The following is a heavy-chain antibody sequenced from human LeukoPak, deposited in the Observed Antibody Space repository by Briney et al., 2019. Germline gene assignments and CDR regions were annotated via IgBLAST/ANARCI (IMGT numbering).Heavy chain of an antibody. Sequence: PGGSLRLSCAASGFIFSSYWMSWVRQAPGKGLEWVANIKQDGSEEYYVDSVKGRFTISRDNAKNSLYLQMNSLRAEDTAVYYCARDLREAKWFPGRGYYYYYYMDVWGKGTTVTVSS. D-gene: IGHD3-22*01. J-gene: IGHJ6*03. CDR1: GFIFSSYW. CDR2: IKQDGSEE. CDR3: ARDLREAKWFPGRGYYYYYYMDV. V-gene: IGHV3-7*01.